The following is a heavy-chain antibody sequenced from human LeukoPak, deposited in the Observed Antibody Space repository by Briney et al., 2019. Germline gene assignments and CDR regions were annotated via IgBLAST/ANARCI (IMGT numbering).Heavy chain of an antibody. D-gene: IGHD6-13*01. CDR3: ARTQHSSSWSAFDI. Sequence: KTSETLSLTCTVSGGSISGYYWGWIRQPPGKGLEWVGYVHYSGTTNYNPSLKSRVTISLDTSKNQFSLKLRSLTAADTAMYYCARTQHSSSWSAFDIWGQGTMVSVSS. V-gene: IGHV4-59*01. CDR1: GGSISGYY. J-gene: IGHJ3*02. CDR2: VHYSGTT.